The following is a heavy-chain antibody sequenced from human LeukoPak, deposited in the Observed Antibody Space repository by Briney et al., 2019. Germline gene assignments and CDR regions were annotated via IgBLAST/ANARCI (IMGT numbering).Heavy chain of an antibody. D-gene: IGHD3-16*01. CDR2: VSPDNGDT. J-gene: IGHJ3*02. Sequence: ASVNVSCRASGYTFTTNCISWVRQAPAPGLEWIALVSPDNGDTKYAQEFQGRLTVTTDTSTSTAYMELRSMRSDDTAVYYCARIRGGIYRSRDAFDIWGQGTMVTVSS. CDR3: ARIRGGIYRSRDAFDI. CDR1: GYTFTTNC. V-gene: IGHV1-18*04.